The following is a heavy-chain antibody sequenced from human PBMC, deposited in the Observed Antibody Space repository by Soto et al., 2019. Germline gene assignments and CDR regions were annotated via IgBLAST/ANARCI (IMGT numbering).Heavy chain of an antibody. D-gene: IGHD7-27*01. Sequence: GGSLRLSCAASGFTFSSYGMHWVRQAPGKGLEWVAVISYDGSNKYYADSVKGRFTISRDNSKNTLYLQMNSLRAEDTAVYYCAKDKPLTYYFDYWGQGTLVTVSS. CDR2: ISYDGSNK. V-gene: IGHV3-30*18. CDR3: AKDKPLTYYFDY. J-gene: IGHJ4*02. CDR1: GFTFSSYG.